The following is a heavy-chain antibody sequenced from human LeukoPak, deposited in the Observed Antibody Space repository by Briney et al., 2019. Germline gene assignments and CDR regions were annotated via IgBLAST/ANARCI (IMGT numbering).Heavy chain of an antibody. CDR2: IYTSGST. Sequence: SETLSLICTVSGGSISSYYWSWIRQPAGKGLEWIGHIYTSGSTNYNPSLKSRVTMSVDTSKNQFSLTLSSVTAADTAVYYCARGLPYNSGTYRHSFHYWGQGTLVTVSS. CDR1: GGSISSYY. CDR3: ARGLPYNSGTYRHSFHY. J-gene: IGHJ4*02. D-gene: IGHD3-10*01. V-gene: IGHV4-4*07.